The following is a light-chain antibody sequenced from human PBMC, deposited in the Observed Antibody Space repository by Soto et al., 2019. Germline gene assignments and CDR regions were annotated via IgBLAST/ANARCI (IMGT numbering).Light chain of an antibody. CDR3: SSYTSSSLHF. CDR1: SSDVGGYNY. CDR2: DVS. J-gene: IGLJ1*01. Sequence: QSALTQPASVSGSPGQSITISCTGTSSDVGGYNYVSWYQQHPGKAPKLMIYDVSNRPSGVSNRFSGSKSGNTASLPISGLQAEDEADYYCSSYTSSSLHFFGTGTKLTVL. V-gene: IGLV2-14*03.